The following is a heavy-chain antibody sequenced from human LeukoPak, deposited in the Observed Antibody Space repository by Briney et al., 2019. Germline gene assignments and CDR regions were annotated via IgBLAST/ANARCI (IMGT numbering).Heavy chain of an antibody. Sequence: SETLSLTCTVSGGSISRGSNYWRWIRQPAGKGLEWIGRIYTSGSTNYNPSLKSRVTISMDTSENQLSLKLSSVTAADTAVYYCARGYSYGYGFDPWGQGTLVTVSS. D-gene: IGHD5-18*01. CDR2: IYTSGST. V-gene: IGHV4-61*02. J-gene: IGHJ5*02. CDR1: GGSISRGSNY. CDR3: ARGYSYGYGFDP.